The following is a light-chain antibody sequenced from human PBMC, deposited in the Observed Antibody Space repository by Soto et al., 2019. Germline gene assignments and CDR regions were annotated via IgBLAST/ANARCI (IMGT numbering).Light chain of an antibody. CDR3: QQSYSNIIT. CDR2: AAS. V-gene: IGKV1-39*01. CDR1: PSISSY. J-gene: IGKJ5*01. Sequence: DIQMTQSPSSLSASVGDRVTITCRASPSISSYLNWYQQKPGKAPKLLIYAASSMQSGVSSRFSGSGSGTDFTLTISSLQPEDFATYYCQQSYSNIITFGQGTRLEIK.